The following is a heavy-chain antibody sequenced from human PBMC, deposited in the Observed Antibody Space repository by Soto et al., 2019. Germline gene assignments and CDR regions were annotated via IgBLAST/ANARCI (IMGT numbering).Heavy chain of an antibody. Sequence: ASVKVSCKASGYTFTSYAMHWVRQAPGQRLEWMGWINAGNGNTKYSQKFQGRVTITRDTSASTAYMELSSLRSEDTAVYYCARALTRLPTFDIWGPGTMVTVSS. V-gene: IGHV1-3*01. CDR3: ARALTRLPTFDI. J-gene: IGHJ3*02. CDR2: INAGNGNT. D-gene: IGHD4-17*01. CDR1: GYTFTSYA.